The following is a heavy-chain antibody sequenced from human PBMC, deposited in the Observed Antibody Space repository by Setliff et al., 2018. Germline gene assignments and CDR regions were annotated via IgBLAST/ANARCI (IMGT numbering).Heavy chain of an antibody. CDR2: ISYDGSNK. Sequence: PGGSLRLSCAASRFTLSSYAMHWVRQPPGKGLEWVAVISYDGSNKYYADSVKGRFTISRDNAKNSLYLQMNSLRAEDTAVYYCARRHVDTAMVIYYYGMDVWGQGTTVTVSS. CDR3: ARRHVDTAMVIYYYGMDV. J-gene: IGHJ6*02. V-gene: IGHV3-30*04. CDR1: RFTLSSYA. D-gene: IGHD5-18*01.